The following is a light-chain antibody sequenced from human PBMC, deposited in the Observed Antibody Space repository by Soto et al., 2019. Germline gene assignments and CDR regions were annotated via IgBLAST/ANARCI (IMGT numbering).Light chain of an antibody. CDR3: QVWDSSIDHVV. Sequence: SYELTQPPSVSVAPGQTASITCDGNNLGSKSVHWYQQKPGQAPVLVVYDDNDRPSGIPERLSGSNSGNTATLTISRVEAGDEADYYCQVWDSSIDHVVFGGGTKVTVL. V-gene: IGLV3-21*02. J-gene: IGLJ2*01. CDR2: DDN. CDR1: NLGSKS.